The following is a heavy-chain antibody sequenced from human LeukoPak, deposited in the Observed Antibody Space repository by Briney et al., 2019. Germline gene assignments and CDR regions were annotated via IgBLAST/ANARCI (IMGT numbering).Heavy chain of an antibody. Sequence: SETLSLTCTVSGGSISSSSYYWGWIRQPPGKGLEWIGSIYYSGSTDYNPSLKSRVTMSVDTSKNQFSLRLNSVTAADTAVYYCARWYCSTTTCYYLDHWGQGTLVTVSS. D-gene: IGHD2-2*01. CDR1: GGSISSSSYY. CDR3: ARWYCSTTTCYYLDH. J-gene: IGHJ4*02. V-gene: IGHV4-39*07. CDR2: IYYSGST.